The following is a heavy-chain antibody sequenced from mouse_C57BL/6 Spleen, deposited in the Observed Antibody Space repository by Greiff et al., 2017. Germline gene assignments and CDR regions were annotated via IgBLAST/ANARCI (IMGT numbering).Heavy chain of an antibody. CDR3: ARSYGSRRGDYFDY. Sequence: QVQLQQSGPELVKPGASVKISCKASGYAFSSSWMNWVKQRPGKGLEWIGRIYPGDGDTNYNGKFKGKATLTADKSSSTAYMQLSSLTSEDSAVYFCARSYGSRRGDYFDYWGQGTTLTVSS. CDR1: GYAFSSSW. J-gene: IGHJ2*01. D-gene: IGHD1-1*01. V-gene: IGHV1-82*01. CDR2: IYPGDGDT.